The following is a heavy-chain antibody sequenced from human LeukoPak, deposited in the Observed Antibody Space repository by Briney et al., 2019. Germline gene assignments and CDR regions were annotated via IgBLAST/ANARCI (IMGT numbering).Heavy chain of an antibody. CDR2: IYYSGST. V-gene: IGHV4-59*01. J-gene: IGHJ6*02. D-gene: IGHD2-15*01. CDR3: ARANILGYCSGGSCSYYYYGMDV. CDR1: GGSISSYY. Sequence: PSETLSLTCTVSGGSISSYYWSWIRQPPGKGLEWIGYIYYSGSTNYNPSLKSRVTISVDTSKNQFSLKLSSVTAADTAVYYCARANILGYCSGGSCSYYYYGMDVWGQGTTVTVSS.